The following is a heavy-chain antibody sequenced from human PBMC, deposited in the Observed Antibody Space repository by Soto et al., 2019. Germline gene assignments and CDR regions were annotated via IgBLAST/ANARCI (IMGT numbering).Heavy chain of an antibody. J-gene: IGHJ3*02. V-gene: IGHV3-74*03. D-gene: IGHD6-19*01. CDR3: TRGHYSSGWLDAFDI. CDR2: INSDGSST. Sequence: EVQLVESGGGLVQPGGSLRLSCAASGFTFSSYWMHWVRQVPGKGLVWVSRINSDGSSTTYADSVKGRFTISRDNAKNTLYLLMNSLRAEDTAVYYCTRGHYSSGWLDAFDIWGQGTMVTVSS. CDR1: GFTFSSYW.